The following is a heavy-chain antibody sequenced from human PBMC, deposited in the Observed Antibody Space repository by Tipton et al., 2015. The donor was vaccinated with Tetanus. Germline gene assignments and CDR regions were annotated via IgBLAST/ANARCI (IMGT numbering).Heavy chain of an antibody. Sequence: SLRLSCAASGFIFSSYGMHWVRQAPGKELEWLAVSWYDGTDKYYADSVKGRFTISRDNSKNTLYLQMNSLRAEDTALYYCAREADCSGGSCFSGDFDTWGQGTQVTVSS. V-gene: IGHV3-33*01. CDR3: AREADCSGGSCFSGDFDT. CDR2: SWYDGTDK. D-gene: IGHD2-15*01. CDR1: GFIFSSYG. J-gene: IGHJ4*02.